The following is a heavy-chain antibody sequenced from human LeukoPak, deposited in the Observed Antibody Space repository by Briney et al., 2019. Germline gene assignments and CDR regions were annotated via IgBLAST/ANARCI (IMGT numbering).Heavy chain of an antibody. CDR1: GFTFSNAW. CDR2: IKSKTDGGTT. Sequence: PGGSLRLSCAASGFTFSNAWMSWVRQAPGKGLEWVGRIKSKTDGGTTDYAAPVKGRFTISRDDSKNTLYLQMNSLKTEATPVYYCTTDLSLTSMVRGVIGAFDIWGQGTMVTVSS. V-gene: IGHV3-15*01. J-gene: IGHJ3*02. D-gene: IGHD3-10*01. CDR3: TTDLSLTSMVRGVIGAFDI.